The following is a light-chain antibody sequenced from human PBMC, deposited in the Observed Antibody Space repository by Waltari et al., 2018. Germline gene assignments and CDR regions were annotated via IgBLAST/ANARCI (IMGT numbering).Light chain of an antibody. CDR2: EVT. V-gene: IGLV2-8*01. CDR1: STDVAGYDP. Sequence: QSALTQPPSASGSPGQSITISCTGISTDVAGYDPVFWYQQHPGKAHKLLIYEVTKPPSGVPRRFSGSKADNTASLAVSGLQAEDEAYYYCSSYAGCSSLMFGGGTKLTVL. CDR3: SSYAGCSSLM. J-gene: IGLJ3*02.